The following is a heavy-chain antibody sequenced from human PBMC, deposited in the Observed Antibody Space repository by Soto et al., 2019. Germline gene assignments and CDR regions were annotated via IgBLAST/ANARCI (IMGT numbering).Heavy chain of an antibody. V-gene: IGHV4-31*03. CDR3: ARTARMTTVASYYCYYMDV. Sequence: SETLSLTCTVSDGSITSGGYYWSWIRQHPGKGLEWIGYIYYSGSTYYNPSLKSRVTISVDTSKNQFSLKLSSVTAADTAVYYCARTARMTTVASYYCYYMDVWGKGSTVPGSS. D-gene: IGHD4-17*01. CDR2: IYYSGST. CDR1: DGSITSGGYY. J-gene: IGHJ6*03.